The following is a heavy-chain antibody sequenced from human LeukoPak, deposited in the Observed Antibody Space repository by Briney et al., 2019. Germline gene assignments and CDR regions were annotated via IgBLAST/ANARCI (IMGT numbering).Heavy chain of an antibody. Sequence: AMSXVRQAPGKXLEWVSAISGSGGSTYYADSVKGRFTISRDNSKNTLYLQMNSLRAEDTAVYYCARDSGWALDYWGQGTLVTVSS. J-gene: IGHJ4*02. V-gene: IGHV3-23*01. CDR2: ISGSGGST. CDR3: ARDSGWALDY. D-gene: IGHD6-19*01. CDR1: A.